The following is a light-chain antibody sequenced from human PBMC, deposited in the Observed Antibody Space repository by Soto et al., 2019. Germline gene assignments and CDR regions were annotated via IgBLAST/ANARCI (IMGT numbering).Light chain of an antibody. J-gene: IGKJ1*01. CDR1: QNIGTN. CDR3: QQYNSYSGM. V-gene: IGKV1-5*01. Sequence: DIQMTQSPSSLSASVGDRVTITCRASQNIGTNLCWYQQKPGKAPKLLIFDASSLESGVPSRFSGNGSGTEFTLTISGLQPDDFASYYCQQYNSYSGMFGQGTKVDIK. CDR2: DAS.